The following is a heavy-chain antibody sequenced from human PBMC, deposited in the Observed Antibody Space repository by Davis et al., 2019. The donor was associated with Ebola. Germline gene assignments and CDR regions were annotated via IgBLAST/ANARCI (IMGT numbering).Heavy chain of an antibody. CDR1: GFTFSSYA. V-gene: IGHV3-30*14. J-gene: IGHJ6*02. CDR2: ISYDGSNK. D-gene: IGHD2-2*01. CDR3: AREGVGYCSSTSCYYYGMDV. Sequence: PGGSLRLSCAASGFTFSSYAMHWVRQAPGKGLEWVAVISYDGSNKYYADSVKGRFTISRDNSKNTLYLQMGSLRAEDTAVYYCAREGVGYCSSTSCYYYGMDVWGQGTTVTVSS.